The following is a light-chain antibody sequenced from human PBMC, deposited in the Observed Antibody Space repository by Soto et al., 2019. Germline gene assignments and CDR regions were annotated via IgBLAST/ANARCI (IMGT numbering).Light chain of an antibody. CDR2: EAS. CDR1: QSVSNY. J-gene: IGKJ3*01. CDR3: QQYSRWPRET. V-gene: IGKV3-11*01. Sequence: EIVLTQSPATLSLSPGDRVTLSCRASQSVSNYLSWYQQKPGQAPRLLIYEASKRATGIPDRFSGSGSGTDFTLTISSIETDDFAVYFCQQYSRWPRETFGPGTKVDIK.